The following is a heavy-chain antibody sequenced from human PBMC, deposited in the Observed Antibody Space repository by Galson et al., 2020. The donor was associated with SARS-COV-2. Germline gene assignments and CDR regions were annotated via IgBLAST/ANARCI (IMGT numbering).Heavy chain of an antibody. D-gene: IGHD3-16*02. CDR2: IYYSGST. J-gene: IGHJ5*02. Sequence: TLSLTCTVSGGSISSGGYYWSWIRQHPGKGLEWIGYIYYSGSTYYNPSLKSRVTISVDTSKNQFSLKLSSVTAADTAVYYCARFWVITFGGVIENTHWFDPWAREPWSPSPQ. V-gene: IGHV4-31*03. CDR1: GGSISSGGYY. CDR3: ARFWVITFGGVIENTHWFDP.